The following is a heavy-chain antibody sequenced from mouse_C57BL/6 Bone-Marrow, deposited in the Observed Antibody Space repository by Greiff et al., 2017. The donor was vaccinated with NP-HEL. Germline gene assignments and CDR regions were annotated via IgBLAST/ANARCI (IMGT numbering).Heavy chain of an antibody. CDR2: IWSGGST. J-gene: IGHJ3*01. CDR1: GFSLTSYG. V-gene: IGHV2-2*01. Sequence: VQGVESGPGLVQPSQSLSITCTVSGFSLTSYGVHWVRQSPGKGLEWLGVIWSGGSTDYNAAFISRLSISKDNSKSQVFFKMNRLQADDTAIYYCARNYYGSRFAYWGQGTLVTVSA. CDR3: ARNYYGSRFAY. D-gene: IGHD1-1*01.